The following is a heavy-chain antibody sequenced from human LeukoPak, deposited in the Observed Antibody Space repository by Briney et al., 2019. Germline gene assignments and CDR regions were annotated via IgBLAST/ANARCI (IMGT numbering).Heavy chain of an antibody. D-gene: IGHD2-2*01. J-gene: IGHJ5*02. CDR3: AGGARPYQPNWFDP. CDR1: GYTFTSYD. CDR2: MNPKSGNT. Sequence: ASVKLSCKAAGYTFTSYDNNLMRHPPAPGLERVGGMNPKSGNTGYAQKFQGRVTMTRNTSISTAYMELSSLRSEDTAVYYCAGGARPYQPNWFDPWGQGTLVTVSS. V-gene: IGHV1-8*01.